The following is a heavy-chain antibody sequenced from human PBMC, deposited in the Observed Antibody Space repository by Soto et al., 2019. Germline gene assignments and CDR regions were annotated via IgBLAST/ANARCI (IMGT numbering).Heavy chain of an antibody. CDR3: ARDVAIMDTAIPSGFDY. CDR2: ITSSSTYI. Sequence: EVQLVESGGGLVKPGGSLRLSCAASGFTFSSYSMNWVRQAPGKGLEWVSSITSSSTYIYYADSVKGRFTISRDNDKNSRYLQMNRLRAEDTEVYYCARDVAIMDTAIPSGFDYWGQGTLVTVSS. J-gene: IGHJ4*02. V-gene: IGHV3-21*01. D-gene: IGHD5-18*01. CDR1: GFTFSSYS.